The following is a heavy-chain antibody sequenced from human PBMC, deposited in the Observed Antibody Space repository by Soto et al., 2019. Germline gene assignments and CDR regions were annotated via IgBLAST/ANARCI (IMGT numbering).Heavy chain of an antibody. CDR1: GFTFSSYA. V-gene: IGHV3-30-3*01. J-gene: IGHJ4*02. Sequence: QVQLVESGGGVVQPGRSLRLSCAASGFTFSSYAMYWVRQAPGKGLEWVAVISYDGSNKYYADSVKGRFTISRDNSKNTXYXXMNSLRAEDTAVYYCARGRGYYGSGSWSKGVIFDYWGQGTLVTVSS. CDR3: ARGRGYYGSGSWSKGVIFDY. CDR2: ISYDGSNK. D-gene: IGHD3-10*01.